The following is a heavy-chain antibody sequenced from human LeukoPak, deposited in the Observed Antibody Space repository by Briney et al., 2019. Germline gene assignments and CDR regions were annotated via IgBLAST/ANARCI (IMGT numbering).Heavy chain of an antibody. CDR1: GGTFSSDA. CDR3: ARVLHHDFWSGYGPYNWFDP. J-gene: IGHJ5*02. D-gene: IGHD3-3*01. Sequence: SVKVSCKASGGTFSSDAISWVRQAPGQGLEWMGGIVHIFGTANYEQKFQGRVTITADESTSTAYMELSSLRSEDTAVYYCARVLHHDFWSGYGPYNWFDPWGQGTLVTVSS. CDR2: IVHIFGTA. V-gene: IGHV1-69*01.